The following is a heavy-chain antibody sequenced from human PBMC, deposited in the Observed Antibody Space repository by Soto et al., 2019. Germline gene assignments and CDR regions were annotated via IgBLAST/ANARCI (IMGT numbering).Heavy chain of an antibody. CDR1: GFTFSSYP. Sequence: QVQLVESGGGVVQPGRSLRLSCAASGFTFSSYPLHWVRQAPGKGLEWVAVISYDATTKYHADSVKGRFTIPRDNSKNTLYLQMNSLRDEDTAVYYCARDPLVGAPDYFDYWGQGTLVTVSA. V-gene: IGHV3-30-3*01. CDR2: ISYDATTK. CDR3: ARDPLVGAPDYFDY. D-gene: IGHD1-26*01. J-gene: IGHJ4*02.